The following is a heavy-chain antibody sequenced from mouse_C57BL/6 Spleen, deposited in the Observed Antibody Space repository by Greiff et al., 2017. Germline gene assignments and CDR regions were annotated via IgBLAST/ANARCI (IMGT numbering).Heavy chain of an antibody. CDR1: GYAFTTYL. J-gene: IGHJ2*01. V-gene: IGHV1-54*01. Sequence: QVQLQQSGAELVRPGTSVKVSCKASGYAFTTYLIEWVKQRPGQGLGRIGVLNPGSGGTNYNEPFKGKATLTADKSSSTAYMQLSSLTSDDSAVYFCAIGLDDGVYYFDDWGQGTTLTVSS. CDR3: AIGLDDGVYYFDD. D-gene: IGHD2-3*01. CDR2: LNPGSGGT.